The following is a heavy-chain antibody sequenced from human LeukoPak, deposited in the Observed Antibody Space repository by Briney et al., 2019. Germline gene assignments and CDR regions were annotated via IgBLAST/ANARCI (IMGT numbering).Heavy chain of an antibody. CDR1: GYTFTSYG. J-gene: IGHJ5*02. CDR3: ARGLWFGELLQYNWFDP. CDR2: ISAYNGNT. Sequence: ASVKVSCKASGYTFTSYGISWVRQAPGQGLEWMGWISAYNGNTNYAQKFQGRVTMTRDTSISTAYMELSRLRSDDTAVYYCARGLWFGELLQYNWFDPWGQGTLVTVSS. V-gene: IGHV1-18*01. D-gene: IGHD3-10*01.